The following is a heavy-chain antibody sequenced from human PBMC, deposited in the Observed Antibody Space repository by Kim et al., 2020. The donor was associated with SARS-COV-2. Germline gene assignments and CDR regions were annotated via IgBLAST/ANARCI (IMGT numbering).Heavy chain of an antibody. D-gene: IGHD2-8*01. CDR2: ISHSGANT. CDR3: VKTKSYCANGKCYSNYFDY. J-gene: IGHJ4*02. V-gene: IGHV3-23*01. Sequence: GGSLRLSCAASGFTFSTYTMTWVRQAPGKGLERVSGISHSGANTYYADSVKGRFTISRDNSKNTLYLQMNGLRAEDTAVYYCVKTKSYCANGKCYSNYFDYWGQGTLITVSS. CDR1: GFTFSTYT.